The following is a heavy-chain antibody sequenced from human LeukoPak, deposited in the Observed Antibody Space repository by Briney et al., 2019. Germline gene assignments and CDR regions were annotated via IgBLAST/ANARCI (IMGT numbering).Heavy chain of an antibody. J-gene: IGHJ5*02. CDR1: GFTFNIYA. Sequence: PGGSLRLSCAASGFTFNIYAMSWVRLAPGKGLQWVASMCGSAGCTFYTDSVKGRFTISRDNSNNTLYLKMNSLRAEDTAIYYCARDRPNYHESNGHYYERDGDHWGQGTLVTVSS. CDR3: ARDRPNYHESNGHYYERDGDH. D-gene: IGHD3-22*01. CDR2: MCGSAGCT. V-gene: IGHV3-23*01.